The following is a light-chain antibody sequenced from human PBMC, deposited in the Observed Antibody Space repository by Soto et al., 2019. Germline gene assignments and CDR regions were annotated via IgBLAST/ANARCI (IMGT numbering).Light chain of an antibody. CDR2: YDD. Sequence: QSVLTQPPSVSEAPRQRVTISCSGSSSNIGNNAVNWYQQLPGKAPKLLIYYDDLLPSGVSDRFSGSKSGTPASLAISGLQSEDEADYYCAAWDDSLNDHVFGTGTKVTVL. CDR1: SSNIGNNA. V-gene: IGLV1-36*01. J-gene: IGLJ1*01. CDR3: AAWDDSLNDHV.